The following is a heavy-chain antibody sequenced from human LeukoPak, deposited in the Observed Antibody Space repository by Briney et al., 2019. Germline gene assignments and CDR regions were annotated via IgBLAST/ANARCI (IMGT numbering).Heavy chain of an antibody. Sequence: SETLSLTCTVSGYSISSGYYWGWIRQPPGKGLEWIGSIYHSGSTYYNPSLKSRVTISVDTSKNQFSLKLSSVTAADTAVYYCTRGGWNKFDYWGQGTLVTVSS. V-gene: IGHV4-38-2*02. J-gene: IGHJ4*02. CDR2: IYHSGST. CDR3: TRGGWNKFDY. D-gene: IGHD3-22*01. CDR1: GYSISSGYY.